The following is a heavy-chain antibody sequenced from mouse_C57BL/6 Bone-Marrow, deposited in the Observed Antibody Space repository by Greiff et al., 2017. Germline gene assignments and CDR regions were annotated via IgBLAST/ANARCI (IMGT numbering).Heavy chain of an antibody. Sequence: EVMLVESGGGLVKPGGSPKLSCAASGFTFSSYAMSWVRQTPEKRLEWVATISDGGSYTYYPDNVKGRFTLSRDNAKNNLYLQMSHLKSEDTAMYYSAKDQFITKAWFAYWGQGTLVTVSA. J-gene: IGHJ3*01. CDR2: ISDGGSYT. CDR1: GFTFSSYA. D-gene: IGHD1-1*01. V-gene: IGHV5-4*01. CDR3: AKDQFITKAWFAY.